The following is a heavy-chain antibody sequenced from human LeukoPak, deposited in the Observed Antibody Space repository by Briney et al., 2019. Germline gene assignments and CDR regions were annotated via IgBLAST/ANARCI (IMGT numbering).Heavy chain of an antibody. CDR3: ARMMGGIQLWSTFDY. D-gene: IGHD5-18*01. V-gene: IGHV1-2*02. Sequence: ASVKASCKASGYTFTGYYMHWVRQAPGQGLEWMGWINPNSGGTNYAQKFQGRVTMTRDTSISTAYMELSRLRSDDTAVYYCARMMGGIQLWSTFDYWGQGTLVTVSS. CDR1: GYTFTGYY. J-gene: IGHJ4*02. CDR2: INPNSGGT.